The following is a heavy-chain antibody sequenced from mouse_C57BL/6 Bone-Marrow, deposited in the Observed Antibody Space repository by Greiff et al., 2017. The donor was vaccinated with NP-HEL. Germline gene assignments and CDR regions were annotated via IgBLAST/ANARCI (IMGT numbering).Heavy chain of an antibody. D-gene: IGHD1-1*01. CDR3: ARHGSSYWYFDV. J-gene: IGHJ1*03. CDR1: GFSLTSYG. Sequence: VKLMESGPGLVQPSQCLSITCTVSGFSLTSYGVHWVRQSPGKGLEWLGVIWSGGSTDYNAAFISRLSISKDNSKSQVFFKMNSLQADDTAIYYCARHGSSYWYFDVWGTGTTVTVSS. CDR2: IWSGGST. V-gene: IGHV2-2*01.